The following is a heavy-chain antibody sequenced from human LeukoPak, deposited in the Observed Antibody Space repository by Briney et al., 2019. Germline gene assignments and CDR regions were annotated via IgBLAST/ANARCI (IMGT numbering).Heavy chain of an antibody. CDR2: TFYRSKWYT. V-gene: IGHV6-1*01. D-gene: IGHD1-26*01. CDR1: GDSVSSTSGA. J-gene: IGHJ4*02. CDR3: AREVVGGQFDY. Sequence: SQTLSLTCAISGDSVSSTSGAWDWIRQSPSRGLEWLGRTFYRSKWYTEYAISVKSRITINPDTSKNQFSLQLNSVTPEDTAVYYCAREVVGGQFDYGGQGTLVTVSS.